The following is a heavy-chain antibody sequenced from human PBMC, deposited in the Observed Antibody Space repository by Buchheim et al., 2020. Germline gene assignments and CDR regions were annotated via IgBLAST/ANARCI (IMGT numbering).Heavy chain of an antibody. J-gene: IGHJ4*02. V-gene: IGHV1-2*06. CDR3: ARVLSATMMIVLGY. CDR2: ISPNSGDT. CDR1: GYTFTGYS. D-gene: IGHD3-22*01. Sequence: QVQLVQSGAEVKKPGASVKVSCKASGYTFTGYSMHWVRQAPGQGLEWMGRISPNSGDTNYAQKFQGRVTMTRDTSTSTAYMELSKLTSDDTAIYYCARVLSATMMIVLGYWGQGTL.